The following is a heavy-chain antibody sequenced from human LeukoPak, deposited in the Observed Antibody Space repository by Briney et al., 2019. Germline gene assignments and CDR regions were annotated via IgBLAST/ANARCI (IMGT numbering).Heavy chain of an antibody. V-gene: IGHV3-23*01. CDR1: GFTFSSYA. D-gene: IGHD3-22*01. CDR3: AQLYYDSTGYKFFQH. J-gene: IGHJ1*01. CDR2: ISVSGGGT. Sequence: GGSLRLSCAASGFTFSSYAMSWVRQAPGKGLEWVSAISVSGGGTYYADSVKGRFTISRDNSKNTLYLQMDSLRAEDTAVYYCAQLYYDSTGYKFFQHWGQGTLVTVSS.